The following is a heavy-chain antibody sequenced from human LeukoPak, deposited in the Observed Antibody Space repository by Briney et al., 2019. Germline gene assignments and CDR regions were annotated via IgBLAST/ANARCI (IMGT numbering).Heavy chain of an antibody. CDR2: IHHSRNI. CDR1: DYSISSGYY. Sequence: SETLSLTCTVSDYSISSGYYWGWIRQPPGKGLECIGNIHHSRNIYYNLSVKSRVTISIDISKNHFSLKLTSVTAADKGVYYCARAYYYGSGSYSYDWYFDFWGRGTLVTVSS. CDR3: ARAYYYGSGSYSYDWYFDF. J-gene: IGHJ2*01. D-gene: IGHD3-10*01. V-gene: IGHV4-38-2*02.